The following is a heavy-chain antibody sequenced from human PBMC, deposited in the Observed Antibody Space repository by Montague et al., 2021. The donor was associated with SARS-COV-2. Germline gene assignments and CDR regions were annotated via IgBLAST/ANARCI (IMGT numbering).Heavy chain of an antibody. J-gene: IGHJ4*02. V-gene: IGHV3-30*18. CDR2: ITYDGSIQ. CDR1: GFSFNNYG. D-gene: IGHD1-1*01. CDR3: AKDATISWFKRGRGTFDH. Sequence: SLRLSCAASGFSFNNYGMHWVRQAPGQGLEWVAVITYDGSIQYYADSVKGRFTISRDCTQKTLYLQMSSLGPEDTAVYYCAKDATISWFKRGRGTFDHWGQGTLVAVSS.